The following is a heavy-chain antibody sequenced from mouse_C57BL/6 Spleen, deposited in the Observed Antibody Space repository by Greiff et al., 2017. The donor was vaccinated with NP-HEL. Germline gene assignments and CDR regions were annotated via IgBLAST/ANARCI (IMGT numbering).Heavy chain of an antibody. CDR3: ARNQITTVVAGDY. CDR2: IHPNSGST. Sequence: QVQLQQPGAELVKPGASVKLSCKASGYTFTSYWMHWVKQRPGQGLEWIGMIHPNSGSTNYNEKFKSKATLTVDKSSSTAYMQLSSLTSEDSAVYYCARNQITTVVAGDYWGQGTTLTVSS. D-gene: IGHD1-1*01. CDR1: GYTFTSYW. V-gene: IGHV1-64*01. J-gene: IGHJ2*01.